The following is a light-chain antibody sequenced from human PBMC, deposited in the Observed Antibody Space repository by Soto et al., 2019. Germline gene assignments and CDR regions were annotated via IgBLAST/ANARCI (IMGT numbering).Light chain of an antibody. V-gene: IGKV3-20*01. J-gene: IGKJ2*01. Sequence: DIVMTQSPATLSVSPGERATLSCRASLTVSTNLAWYQQKPGQAPRLLIYGASSRATGIPDRFSGSGSGTDFTLTISRLEPEDFAVYYCQQYGSSPGTFGQGTKLEIK. CDR3: QQYGSSPGT. CDR2: GAS. CDR1: LTVSTN.